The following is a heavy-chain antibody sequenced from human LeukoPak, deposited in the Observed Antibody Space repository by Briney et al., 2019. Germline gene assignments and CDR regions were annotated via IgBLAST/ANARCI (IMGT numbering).Heavy chain of an antibody. CDR1: GGSISSYY. CDR2: IYTSGST. D-gene: IGHD6-19*01. V-gene: IGHV4-4*07. J-gene: IGHJ3*02. CDR3: ARDRDSSGYYDAFDM. Sequence: PSETLSLTCTVSGGSISSYYWTWIRQPAGKGLEWIGRIYTSGSTNYNPSLKSRVTMSVDTSKNQFSLKLGSVTAADTAVYYCARDRDSSGYYDAFDMWGQRTMVTVSS.